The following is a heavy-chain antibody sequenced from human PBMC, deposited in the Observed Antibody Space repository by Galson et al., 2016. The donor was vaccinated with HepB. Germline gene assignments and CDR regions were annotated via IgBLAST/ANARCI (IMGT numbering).Heavy chain of an antibody. CDR3: AREVATFFNWFDP. Sequence: GYTFTGYYIHWVRQAPGQGLEWMGWINPNSGGTNYAQKFQGWVTMTRDTSISTAYMELSSLKSDDTAVYYCAREVATFFNWFDPWGQGTLVTVSS. J-gene: IGHJ5*02. V-gene: IGHV1-2*04. D-gene: IGHD5-12*01. CDR1: GYTFTGYY. CDR2: INPNSGGT.